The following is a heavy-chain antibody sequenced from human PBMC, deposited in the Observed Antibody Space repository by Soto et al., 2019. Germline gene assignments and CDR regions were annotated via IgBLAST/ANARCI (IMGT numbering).Heavy chain of an antibody. Sequence: PGGSLRLSCAASGFTFSSYAMSWVRQAPGKGLEWVPVISGSGDSTYYADSVRGRFTISRDNSKNTLYLQMNSLRAEDTAVYYCAKDRDGAAAGPTKFYGMDVWGQGTTVTVSS. CDR1: GFTFSSYA. CDR3: AKDRDGAAAGPTKFYGMDV. CDR2: ISGSGDST. D-gene: IGHD6-13*01. J-gene: IGHJ6*02. V-gene: IGHV3-23*01.